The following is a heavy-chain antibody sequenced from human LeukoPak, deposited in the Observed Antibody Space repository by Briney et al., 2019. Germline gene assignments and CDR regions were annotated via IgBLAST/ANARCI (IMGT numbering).Heavy chain of an antibody. D-gene: IGHD3-22*01. CDR1: GFTFSSYA. CDR2: ISGSGGST. J-gene: IGHJ4*02. CDR3: ANPYGMIVVVLIPYYFDY. Sequence: PGGSLRLSCAASGFTFSSYAMSWVRQAPGEGLEWVSAISGSGGSTYYADSVKGRFTISRDNSKNTLYLQMNSLRAEDTAVYYCANPYGMIVVVLIPYYFDYWGQGTLVTVSS. V-gene: IGHV3-23*01.